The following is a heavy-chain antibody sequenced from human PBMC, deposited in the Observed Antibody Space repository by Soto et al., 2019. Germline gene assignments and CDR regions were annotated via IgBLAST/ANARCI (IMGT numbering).Heavy chain of an antibody. CDR3: ASRYAPSEFDH. Sequence: SETPSLTCSVSGESISRSSYKLGWIRQSPGEGLEWIASITNNGGTQYNPSLKSRVTIFVETSKNEFSLKVTSVTAADTGVYFCASRYAPSEFDHWDQGSLVTVSS. CDR1: GESISRSSYK. CDR2: ITNNGGT. V-gene: IGHV4-39*01. D-gene: IGHD2-2*01. J-gene: IGHJ4*02.